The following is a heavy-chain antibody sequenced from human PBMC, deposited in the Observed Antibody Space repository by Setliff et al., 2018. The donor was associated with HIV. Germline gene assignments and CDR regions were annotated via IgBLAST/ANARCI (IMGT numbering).Heavy chain of an antibody. V-gene: IGHV4-4*02. CDR1: GGSISSNNW. CDR3: ASRVYYYDSNNFLREEGFDP. J-gene: IGHJ5*02. Sequence: SETLSLTCAVSGGSISSNNWWSWVRQPPGKGLEWIGSISLSGSTYYNPSLQSRVTISIDTSKNQFSLNLTSVTAADSAVYYCASRVYYYDSNNFLREEGFDPWGQGTLVTVSS. D-gene: IGHD3-22*01. CDR2: ISLSGST.